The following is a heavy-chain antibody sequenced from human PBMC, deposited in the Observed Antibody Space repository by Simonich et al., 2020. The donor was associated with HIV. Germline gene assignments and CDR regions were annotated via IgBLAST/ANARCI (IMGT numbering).Heavy chain of an antibody. V-gene: IGHV4-59*08. Sequence: QVQLQESGPGLVKPSETLSLTCTVSGGSISSYYWSWIRQPPGKGLEWIGYIYYSGSTNSNPSLKVRVTISVDTSKNQFSLKLSSVTAADTAVYYCARTTVELNYYYYYMDVWGKGTTVTVSS. CDR2: IYYSGST. CDR3: ARTTVELNYYYYYMDV. D-gene: IGHD1-26*01. CDR1: GGSISSYY. J-gene: IGHJ6*03.